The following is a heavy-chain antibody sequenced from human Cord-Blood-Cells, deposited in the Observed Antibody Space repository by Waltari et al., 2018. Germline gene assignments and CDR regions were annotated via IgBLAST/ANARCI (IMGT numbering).Heavy chain of an antibody. J-gene: IGHJ2*01. Sequence: QLQLQESGPGLVKPSETLSLTCTVSGGPISSSSSHWGWIRQPPGKGLEWIGSIYYSGSTYYNPSLKSRVTISVDTSKNQFSLKLSSVTAADTAVYYCARIDWYFDLWGRGTLVTVSS. CDR3: ARIDWYFDL. V-gene: IGHV4-39*07. CDR1: GGPISSSSSH. CDR2: IYYSGST.